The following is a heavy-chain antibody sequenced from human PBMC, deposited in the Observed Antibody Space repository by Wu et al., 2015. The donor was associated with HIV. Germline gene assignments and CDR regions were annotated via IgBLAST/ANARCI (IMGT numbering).Heavy chain of an antibody. CDR1: GYTFTSHG. V-gene: IGHV1-18*01. Sequence: QVQLVQSGDEVKKVGASVKVSCKASGYTFTSHGISWVRQAPGQRPEWMGWISGEDGKIKYAQKMQDRVTVTTDTSTNTAYLELTRLTSDDTAVYYCARDRATYGAFDYWGQGTLVTVSS. J-gene: IGHJ4*02. CDR3: ARDRATYGAFDY. CDR2: ISGEDGKI. D-gene: IGHD4-17*01.